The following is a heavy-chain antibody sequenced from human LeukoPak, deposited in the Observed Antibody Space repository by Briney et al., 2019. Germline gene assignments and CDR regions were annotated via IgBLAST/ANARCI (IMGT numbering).Heavy chain of an antibody. V-gene: IGHV1-18*01. Sequence: ASVKVSCKASGYTFTRYGISWVRQAPGQGLEWMGWISAYNGNTNYAQKLQGRVTMTTDTSTSTAYMELRSLRSDDTAVYYCARVKTGYRSPYFDYWGQGTLVTVSS. CDR2: ISAYNGNT. CDR3: ARVKTGYRSPYFDY. J-gene: IGHJ4*02. D-gene: IGHD5-18*01. CDR1: GYTFTRYG.